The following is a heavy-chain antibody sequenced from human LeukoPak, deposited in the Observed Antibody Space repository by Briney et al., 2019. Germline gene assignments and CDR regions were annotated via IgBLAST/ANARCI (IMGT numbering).Heavy chain of an antibody. Sequence: PGGSLRPSCAASEFTFSSYAMHWVRQAPGKGLEWVAIISYGGSNKYYADSVKGRFTISRDNSKNTLYLQMNSLRAEDTAVYYCARDRTVTIRPFYFYGMDVWGQGTTVTVSS. CDR2: ISYGGSNK. D-gene: IGHD4-17*01. V-gene: IGHV3-30*04. CDR3: ARDRTVTIRPFYFYGMDV. CDR1: EFTFSSYA. J-gene: IGHJ6*02.